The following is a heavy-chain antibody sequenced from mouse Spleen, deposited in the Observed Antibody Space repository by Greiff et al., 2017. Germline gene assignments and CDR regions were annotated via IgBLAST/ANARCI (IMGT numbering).Heavy chain of an antibody. CDR2: IDPENGDT. CDR1: GFNIKDDY. D-gene: IGHD1-1*01. CDR3: TTKGLLAWFAY. Sequence: VQLQQSGAELVRPGASVKLSCTASGFNIKDDYMHWVKQRPEQGLEWIGWIDPENGDTEYASKFQGKATITADTSSNTAYLQLSSLTSEDTAVYYCTTKGLLAWFAYWGQGTLVTVSA. J-gene: IGHJ3*01. V-gene: IGHV14-4*01.